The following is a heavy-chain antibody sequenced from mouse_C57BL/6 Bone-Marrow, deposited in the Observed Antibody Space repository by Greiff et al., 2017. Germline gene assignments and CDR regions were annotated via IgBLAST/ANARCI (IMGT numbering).Heavy chain of an antibody. CDR1: GYTFTSYW. D-gene: IGHD1-1*01. J-gene: IGHJ1*03. V-gene: IGHV1-72*01. CDR2: LDPKSGSI. CDR3: ARSHYGSSPYWDIDV. Sequence: QVQLMESGAELVKPGASVKLSCKASGYTFTSYWMHWVKQRPGRGLEWIGRLDPKSGSISYNEKFKGQATLSVANTSSTAYMQVISLTSEDTAIYYCARSHYGSSPYWDIDVWGTGTTVTVSS.